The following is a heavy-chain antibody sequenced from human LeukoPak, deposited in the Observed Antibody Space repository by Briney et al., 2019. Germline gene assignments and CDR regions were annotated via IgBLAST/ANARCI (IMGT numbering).Heavy chain of an antibody. CDR3: ARANKLKPYSSGFDY. CDR2: IYYSGST. J-gene: IGHJ4*02. Sequence: SETLSLTCTVSGGSVSSGSYYWSWIRQPPGKGLGWIVYIYYSGSTNYNPSLKSRVTISVDTSKNQFSLKLSSVSAADTAVYYCARANKLKPYSSGFDYWGQGTLVTVSS. V-gene: IGHV4-61*01. D-gene: IGHD6-19*01. CDR1: GGSVSSGSYY.